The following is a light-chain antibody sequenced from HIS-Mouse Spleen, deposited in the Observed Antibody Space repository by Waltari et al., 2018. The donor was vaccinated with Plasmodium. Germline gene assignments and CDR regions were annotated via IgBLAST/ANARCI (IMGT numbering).Light chain of an antibody. Sequence: YELTQPPSVSVSPGQTARITCPGDALPKQYAYWYQQKPGQAPVLVIYKDSERPSGIPERFSGSSSGTTVTLTISGVQAEDEADYYCQSADSSGTPNWVFGGGTKLTVL. J-gene: IGLJ3*02. CDR2: KDS. CDR3: QSADSSGTPNWV. V-gene: IGLV3-25*03. CDR1: ALPKQY.